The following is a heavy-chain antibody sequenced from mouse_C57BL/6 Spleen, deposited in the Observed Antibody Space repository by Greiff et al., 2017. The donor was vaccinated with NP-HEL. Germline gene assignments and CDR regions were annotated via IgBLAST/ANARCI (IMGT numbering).Heavy chain of an antibody. J-gene: IGHJ4*01. V-gene: IGHV1-55*01. D-gene: IGHD1-1*01. CDR1: GYTFTSYW. CDR2: IYPGSGST. Sequence: QVQLKQPGAELVKPGASVKMSCKASGYTFTSYWITWVKQRPGQGLEWIGDIYPGSGSTNYNEKFKSKATLTVDTSSSTAYMQLSSLTSEDSAVYYCARWPITTVVPLAMDYWGQGTSVTVSS. CDR3: ARWPITTVVPLAMDY.